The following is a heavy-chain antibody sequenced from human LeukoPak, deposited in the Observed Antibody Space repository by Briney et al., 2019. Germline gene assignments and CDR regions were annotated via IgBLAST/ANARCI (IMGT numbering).Heavy chain of an antibody. Sequence: GGSLRLSCAASGFTFSSYEMNWFRQDPGKGLEGFSYIISSGSTIYYADSVKGRFTISRDNARSSLYLQMNSLRAEDTAVYYCAREESHCSGGSCYSRGFDYWGQGTLVTVSS. D-gene: IGHD2-15*01. V-gene: IGHV3-48*03. J-gene: IGHJ4*02. CDR2: IISSGSTI. CDR1: GFTFSSYE. CDR3: AREESHCSGGSCYSRGFDY.